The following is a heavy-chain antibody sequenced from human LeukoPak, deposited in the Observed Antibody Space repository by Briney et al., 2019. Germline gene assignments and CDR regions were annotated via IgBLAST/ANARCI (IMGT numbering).Heavy chain of an antibody. CDR1: GFTFSSYG. V-gene: IGHV3-30*18. J-gene: IGHJ4*02. CDR2: ISYDGSNK. Sequence: GGSLRLSCAASGFTFSSYGMHWVRQAPGKGLEWVAVISYDGSNKYYADSVKGRFTISRDNSKNTLYLQMNSLRAEDTAVYYCAKDFRSTSITIFGVVITGEYYFDYWGQGTLVTVSP. CDR3: AKDFRSTSITIFGVVITGEYYFDY. D-gene: IGHD3-3*01.